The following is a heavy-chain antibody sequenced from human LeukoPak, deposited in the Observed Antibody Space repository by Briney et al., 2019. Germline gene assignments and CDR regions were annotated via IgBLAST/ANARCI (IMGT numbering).Heavy chain of an antibody. J-gene: IGHJ4*02. CDR2: ISGSGGST. CDR1: GFTFSSYV. CDR3: AKSPEGVRNY. D-gene: IGHD2-2*01. Sequence: QPGGSLRLSCVASGFTFSSYVMSWVRQAPGKELEWVSAISGSGGSTYYADSVKGRFTISRDNSKNTLYMQMNSLRAEDTAVYCCAKSPEGVRNYWGQGTLVTVSS. V-gene: IGHV3-23*01.